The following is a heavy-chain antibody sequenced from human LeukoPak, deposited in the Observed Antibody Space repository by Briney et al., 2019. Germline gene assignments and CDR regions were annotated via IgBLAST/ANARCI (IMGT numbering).Heavy chain of an antibody. J-gene: IGHJ3*02. CDR3: ARGAPGYGYDVFDI. CDR1: GFTFSSYA. Sequence: GGSLRLSCAASGFTFSSYAMHWVRQAPGKGLEWVAVISYAGSNKYYADSVKGRFTISRDNSKNPLYLQMNSLRAEDTAVYYCARGAPGYGYDVFDIWGQGTMVTVSS. D-gene: IGHD2-15*01. CDR2: ISYAGSNK. V-gene: IGHV3-30-3*01.